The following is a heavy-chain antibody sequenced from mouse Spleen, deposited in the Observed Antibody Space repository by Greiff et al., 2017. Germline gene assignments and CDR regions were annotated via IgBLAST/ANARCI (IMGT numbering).Heavy chain of an antibody. CDR3: AREGGYDEGDY. D-gene: IGHD2-2*01. V-gene: IGHV3-6*02. J-gene: IGHJ2*01. Sequence: EVKLQESGPGLVKPSQSLSLTCSVTGYSITSGYYWNWIRQFPGNKLEWMGYISYDGSNNYNPSLKNRISITRDTSKNQFFLKLNSVTTEDTATYYCAREGGYDEGDYWGQGTTLTVSS. CDR2: ISYDGSN. CDR1: GYSITSGYY.